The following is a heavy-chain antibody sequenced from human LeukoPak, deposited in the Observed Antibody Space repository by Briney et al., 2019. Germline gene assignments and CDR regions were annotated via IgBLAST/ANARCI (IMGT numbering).Heavy chain of an antibody. CDR2: INHSGST. J-gene: IGHJ6*02. CDR3: ARGRHCSSTSCYTFYYYYGIDV. D-gene: IGHD2-2*02. V-gene: IGHV4-34*01. CDR1: GGSFSGYY. Sequence: SETLSLPCAVYGGSFSGYYWIWLRHPPGKGLECIGEINHSGSTNYNPSLKSRVTISVDTSKNQFSLKLSSVTAADTAVYYCARGRHCSSTSCYTFYYYYGIDVWGQGTTVTVSS.